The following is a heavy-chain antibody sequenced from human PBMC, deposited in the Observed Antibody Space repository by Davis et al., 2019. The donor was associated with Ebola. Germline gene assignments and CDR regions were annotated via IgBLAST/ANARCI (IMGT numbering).Heavy chain of an antibody. CDR3: AKPDFWSGYYSGGGASHYPHNDDFDI. V-gene: IGHV3-30*18. D-gene: IGHD3-3*01. CDR1: GFTFSSYG. CDR2: ISYDGSNK. Sequence: GESLKISCAASGFTFSSYGMHWVRQAPGKGLEWVAVISYDGSNKYYADSVKGRFTISRDNSKNTLYLQMNSLRAEDTAVYYCAKPDFWSGYYSGGGASHYPHNDDFDIWGQGTMVTVSS. J-gene: IGHJ3*02.